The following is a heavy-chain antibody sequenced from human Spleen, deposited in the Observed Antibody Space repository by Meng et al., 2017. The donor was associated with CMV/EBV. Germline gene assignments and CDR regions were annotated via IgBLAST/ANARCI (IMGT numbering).Heavy chain of an antibody. Sequence: QGQSVQLGAEETKPWCSVQIHCNACGSTCSSYAISWVRQAPGQGLEWMGGIIPIFGTANYAQKFQGRVTITADESTSTAYMELSSLRSEDTAVYYCATGDYDSSGPIDYWGQGTLVTVSS. J-gene: IGHJ4*02. CDR1: GSTCSSYA. CDR2: IIPIFGTA. CDR3: ATGDYDSSGPIDY. D-gene: IGHD3-22*01. V-gene: IGHV1-69*01.